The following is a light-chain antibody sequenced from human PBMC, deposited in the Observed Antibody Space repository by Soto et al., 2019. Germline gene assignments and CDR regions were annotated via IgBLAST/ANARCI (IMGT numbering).Light chain of an antibody. CDR2: EVS. CDR1: SSGVGGYNY. CDR3: SSYTSSSTRV. Sequence: ALTQPASVSGSPGQSITISCTGTSSGVGGYNYVSWYQQHPGKAPKLMIYEVSNRPSGVSNRFSGSKSGNTASLTISGLQAEDEADYYCSSYTSSSTRVFGTGTKVTVL. V-gene: IGLV2-14*01. J-gene: IGLJ1*01.